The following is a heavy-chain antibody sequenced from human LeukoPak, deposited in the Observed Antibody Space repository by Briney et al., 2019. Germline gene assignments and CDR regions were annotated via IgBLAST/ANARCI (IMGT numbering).Heavy chain of an antibody. V-gene: IGHV4-59*08. Sequence: SETLSLTCTVSGGSISGYYWSWIRQPPGKGLEWIGYIFYSGSTNYNPSLKSRVTISVDTSKNQFSLRLSSVTAADTAVYYCARHYDGSGSSEFDYWGQGTLVTVSS. D-gene: IGHD3-10*01. CDR3: ARHYDGSGSSEFDY. CDR1: GGSISGYY. CDR2: IFYSGST. J-gene: IGHJ4*02.